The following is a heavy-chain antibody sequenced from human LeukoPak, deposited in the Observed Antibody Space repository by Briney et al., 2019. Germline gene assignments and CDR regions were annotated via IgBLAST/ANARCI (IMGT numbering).Heavy chain of an antibody. Sequence: SETLSLTCTVSGVSISSSNSYWGWIRQPPGKGLEWIGSIYYSGNTYYNASLKSQVSISIDTSKNQFSLKLTSVTAADTAVYYCARTPLVGATRGMFDYWAREPWSPSPQ. D-gene: IGHD1-26*01. V-gene: IGHV4-39*01. CDR1: GVSISSSNSY. CDR3: ARTPLVGATRGMFDY. CDR2: IYYSGNT. J-gene: IGHJ4*02.